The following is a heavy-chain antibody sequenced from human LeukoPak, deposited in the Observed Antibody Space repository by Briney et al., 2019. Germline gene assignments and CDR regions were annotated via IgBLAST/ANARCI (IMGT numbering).Heavy chain of an antibody. CDR1: GFTFDDYA. CDR3: AKDIGYLKYCSGGSCWPY. D-gene: IGHD2-15*01. CDR2: ISWNSGSI. V-gene: IGHV3-9*01. Sequence: PGGSLRLSCAASGFTFDDYAMHWVWQAPGKCLEWVSGISWNSGSIGYADSVKGRFTISRDNAKNSLYLQMNSLRAEDTALYYCAKDIGYLKYCSGGSCWPYWGQGTLVTVSS. J-gene: IGHJ4*02.